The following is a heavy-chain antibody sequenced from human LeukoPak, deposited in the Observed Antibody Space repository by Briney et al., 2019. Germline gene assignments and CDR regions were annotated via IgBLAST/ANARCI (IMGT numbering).Heavy chain of an antibody. D-gene: IGHD1-20*01. CDR2: ISSRSTYT. Sequence: GGSLRLSCAASGFTFSDYYMSWIRRAPGKGLEWVSYISSRSTYTNYADSVKGRFTISRDNAKNSLNLQMNSLRAEDTAMYYCARRRYNWNDAYYFDYWGQGTLVTVSS. J-gene: IGHJ4*02. V-gene: IGHV3-11*03. CDR3: ARRRYNWNDAYYFDY. CDR1: GFTFSDYY.